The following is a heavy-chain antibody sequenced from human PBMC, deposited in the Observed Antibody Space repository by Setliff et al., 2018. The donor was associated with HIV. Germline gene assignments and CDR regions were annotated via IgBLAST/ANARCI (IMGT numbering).Heavy chain of an antibody. V-gene: IGHV4-34*01. CDR1: GGSFSGYY. CDR3: AITIVGVTTEMY. Sequence: LSLTCAVYGGSFSGYYWSWIRQPPGKGLEWIGEINHSGSTSYNPSLKSRVTISVDTSKPQFSLKVKSVTAADTAVYYCAITIVGVTTEMYWGQGTLVTVSS. D-gene: IGHD2-21*02. CDR2: INHSGST. J-gene: IGHJ4*02.